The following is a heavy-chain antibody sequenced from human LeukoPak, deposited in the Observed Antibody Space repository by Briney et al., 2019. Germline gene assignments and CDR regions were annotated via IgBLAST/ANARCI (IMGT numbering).Heavy chain of an antibody. CDR2: IKQDGSEK. CDR1: GFTFSNYW. CDR3: AGASNPWLQLT. J-gene: IGHJ5*02. V-gene: IGHV3-7*05. Sequence: GGSLRLSCAASGFTFSNYWMIWVRQAPGKGLEWVGNIKQDGSEKRYADSVRGRFSISRDNAQTSLYLQMNSLRAEDTAVYYCAGASNPWLQLTWGQGTLVTVSS. D-gene: IGHD5-24*01.